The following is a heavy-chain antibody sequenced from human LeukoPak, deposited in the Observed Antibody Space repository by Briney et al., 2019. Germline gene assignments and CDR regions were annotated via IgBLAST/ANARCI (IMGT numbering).Heavy chain of an antibody. Sequence: GGSLRLSCAASGFTFSGYSMNWVRQAPGKGLEWVSYISSSSSTIYYADSMKGRFTISRDNAKNSLYLQMNSLRAEDTAVYYCARALYSGSRPYYFDYWGQGTMVTVSS. V-gene: IGHV3-48*04. J-gene: IGHJ4*03. CDR1: GFTFSGYS. CDR3: ARALYSGSRPYYFDY. CDR2: ISSSSSTI. D-gene: IGHD1-26*01.